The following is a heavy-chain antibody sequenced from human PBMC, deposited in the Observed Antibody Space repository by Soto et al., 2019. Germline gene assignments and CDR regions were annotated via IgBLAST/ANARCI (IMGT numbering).Heavy chain of an antibody. CDR3: ARYPIAVAPNFDY. CDR1: GYTITYCS. CDR2: ITLYNGNT. J-gene: IGHJ4*02. Sequence: SVKVSCKTSGYTITYCSVHWLQQAPGQGLERMRWITLYNGNTNYAKKFQGRVTITRDMSLRTAYIELSSLRSEDSAVYYWARYPIAVAPNFDYWGQGTLVTVSS. V-gene: IGHV1-45*02. D-gene: IGHD6-19*01.